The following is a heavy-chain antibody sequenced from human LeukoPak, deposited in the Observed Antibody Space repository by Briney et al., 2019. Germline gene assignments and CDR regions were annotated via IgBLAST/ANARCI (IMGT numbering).Heavy chain of an antibody. J-gene: IGHJ4*02. Sequence: SETLSLTCAVSGGSISSGGYPWSWIRQPPRKGLEWIGYIYHSGTTYYNPSLKSRVTISIDRSKNQFSLKLSSVTAADTAVYYCARVARWGYYFDYWGQGTLVTVSS. CDR2: IYHSGTT. D-gene: IGHD1-26*01. V-gene: IGHV4-30-2*01. CDR1: GGSISSGGYP. CDR3: ARVARWGYYFDY.